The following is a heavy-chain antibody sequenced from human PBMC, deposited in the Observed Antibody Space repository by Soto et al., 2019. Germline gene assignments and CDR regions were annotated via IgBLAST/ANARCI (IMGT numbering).Heavy chain of an antibody. D-gene: IGHD6-13*01. V-gene: IGHV4-34*01. CDR1: GGSFIGYY. Sequence: SETLSLTCAVYGGSFIGYYCSWIRHAPGKGLEWIVEINHSGSTNYNPSLKSRVTISVDTSKNQFSLKLSSVTAADTAVYYCARGRRIAAAGTGFVYWGQGTLVTVSS. J-gene: IGHJ4*02. CDR3: ARGRRIAAAGTGFVY. CDR2: INHSGST.